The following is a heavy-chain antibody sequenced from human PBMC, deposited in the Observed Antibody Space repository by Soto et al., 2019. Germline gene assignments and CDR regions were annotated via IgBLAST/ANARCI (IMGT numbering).Heavy chain of an antibody. Sequence: SETLSLTCAVSGGSISSGGYSWSWIRQPPGKGLEWIGYIYHSGSTYYNPSLKSRVTISVDRSKNQFSLKLSSVTAADTAVYYCARAIAAAGTDYYYYGMDVWGQGTTVTVS. V-gene: IGHV4-30-2*01. CDR3: ARAIAAAGTDYYYYGMDV. J-gene: IGHJ6*02. D-gene: IGHD6-13*01. CDR2: IYHSGST. CDR1: GGSISSGGYS.